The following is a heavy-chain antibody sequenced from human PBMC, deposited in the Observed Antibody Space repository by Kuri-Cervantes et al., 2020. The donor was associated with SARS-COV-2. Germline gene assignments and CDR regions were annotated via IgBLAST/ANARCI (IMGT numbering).Heavy chain of an antibody. CDR1: GFTFSSYG. D-gene: IGHD3-3*01. Sequence: GGSLRLSCAASGFTFSSYGMHWVRQAPGKGLEWVAFIRYDGSNKYYADSVKGRVTISRDNSKNTLYLQMNSLRAEDTAVYYCANSLLWSGYYLDVFDIWGQGTMVTVSS. J-gene: IGHJ3*02. CDR2: IRYDGSNK. CDR3: ANSLLWSGYYLDVFDI. V-gene: IGHV3-30*02.